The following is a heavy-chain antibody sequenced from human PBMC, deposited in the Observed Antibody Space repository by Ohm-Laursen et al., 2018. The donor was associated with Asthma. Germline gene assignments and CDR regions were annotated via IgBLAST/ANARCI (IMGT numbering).Heavy chain of an antibody. CDR2: ISSSSSYI. J-gene: IGHJ6*02. CDR3: ARDSVPIVGATNGMDV. V-gene: IGHV3-21*01. CDR1: GFTFSSYS. Sequence: SLRLSCAASGFTFSSYSMNWVRQAPGKGLEWVSSISSSSSYIYYADSVKGRFTISRDNAKNSLYLQMNSLRAEDTAVYYCARDSVPIVGATNGMDVWGQGTTVTVSS. D-gene: IGHD1-26*01.